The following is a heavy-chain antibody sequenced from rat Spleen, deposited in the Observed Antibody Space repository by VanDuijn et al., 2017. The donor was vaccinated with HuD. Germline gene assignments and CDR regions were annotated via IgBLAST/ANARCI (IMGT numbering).Heavy chain of an antibody. CDR3: AVAGYGY. CDR2: ISTSGSRT. V-gene: IGHV5-25*01. J-gene: IGHJ2*01. D-gene: IGHD1-7*01. CDR1: GFTFSNYY. Sequence: EVQLVESGGGLVQPGRSLKLSCAASGFTFSNYYMAWVRQAPKKGLEWVATISTSGSRTYYPDSVKGRFTISRDNAENIVFLQMNSLKCEDTATYYCAVAGYGYWGQGVMVTVSS.